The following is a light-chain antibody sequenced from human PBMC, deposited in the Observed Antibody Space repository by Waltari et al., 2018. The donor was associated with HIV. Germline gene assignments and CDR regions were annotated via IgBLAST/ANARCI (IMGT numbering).Light chain of an antibody. CDR1: RSNLGSNT. J-gene: IGLJ3*02. V-gene: IGLV1-44*01. CDR3: TAWDDGLSDPV. Sequence: QSVLTQPPSASGTPGQRVTISCSGSRSNLGSNTVNWYQQLPGTAPKLLIYSNNQRPSGVPDRFSGSKSGTSASLAISGLQSEDEADYYCTAWDDGLSDPVYGGGTKLTVL. CDR2: SNN.